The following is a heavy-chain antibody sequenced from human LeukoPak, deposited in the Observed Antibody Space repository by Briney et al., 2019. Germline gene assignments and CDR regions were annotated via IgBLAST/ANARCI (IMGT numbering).Heavy chain of an antibody. CDR2: IYYSGST. CDR3: AREKLWGNSALHY. Sequence: SETLSLTCTVSGGSISSGGYYWRWIRQHPGKGLEWIGYIYYSGSTYYNPSLKSRVTISVDTSKNQFSLKLSSVTAADTAVYYCAREKLWGNSALHYWGQGPLVTVSS. V-gene: IGHV4-31*03. J-gene: IGHJ4*02. CDR1: GGSISSGGYY. D-gene: IGHD4-23*01.